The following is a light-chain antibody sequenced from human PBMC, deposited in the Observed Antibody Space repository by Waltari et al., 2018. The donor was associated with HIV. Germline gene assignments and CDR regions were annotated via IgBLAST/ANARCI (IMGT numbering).Light chain of an antibody. Sequence: DIVMTQSPESLTMSPGERATITCTTSRSVVSSSNNQNYLAWYQHKVGQSPKLLIYWASTRAPGVPERFSGGGSGTDFTLTIRGLQADDETVYYCQQYETVPFTFGPGTTV. CDR3: QQYETVPFT. V-gene: IGKV4-1*01. J-gene: IGKJ3*01. CDR2: WAS. CDR1: RSVVSSSNNQNY.